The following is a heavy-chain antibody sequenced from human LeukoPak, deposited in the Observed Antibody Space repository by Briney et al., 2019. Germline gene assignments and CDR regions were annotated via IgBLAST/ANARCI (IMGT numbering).Heavy chain of an antibody. J-gene: IGHJ4*02. Sequence: SVKVSCKASGGTFSSYAISWVRQAPGQGLEWMGGIIPIFGTANYAQKFQGRVTITADESTSTAYMELSSLRSEDTAVYYCARGQWLAHPYYFDYWGQGTRVTVSS. V-gene: IGHV1-69*13. D-gene: IGHD6-19*01. CDR3: ARGQWLAHPYYFDY. CDR1: GGTFSSYA. CDR2: IIPIFGTA.